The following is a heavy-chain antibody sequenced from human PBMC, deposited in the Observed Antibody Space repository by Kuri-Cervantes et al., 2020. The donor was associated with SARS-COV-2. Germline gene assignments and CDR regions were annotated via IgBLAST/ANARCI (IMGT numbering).Heavy chain of an antibody. D-gene: IGHD5-18*01. CDR2: VHSSGST. Sequence: SETLSLTCSVSRGSINSHGSITSNFWTWIRQPPGRGLEWIGDVHSSGSTNYNPSLESRVTMSVDTSKNQFSLKLSSVTAADTAVYYCARDLGIQLWVSPLDPWGQGTLVTVSS. J-gene: IGHJ5*02. CDR3: ARDLGIQLWVSPLDP. V-gene: IGHV4-61*08. CDR1: RGSINSHGSITSNF.